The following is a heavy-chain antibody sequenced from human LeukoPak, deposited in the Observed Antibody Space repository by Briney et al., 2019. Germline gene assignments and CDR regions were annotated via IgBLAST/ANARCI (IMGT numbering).Heavy chain of an antibody. CDR3: ARGRGYYYFGY. V-gene: IGHV4-34*01. CDR2: INHSGST. CDR1: GGSFSGYY. Sequence: PSETLSLTCAVYGGSFSGYYWSWIRQPPGKGLEWIGEINHSGSTNYNPSLKSRVTISVDTSKNQFSLKLSSVTAADTAVYYCARGRGYYYFGYWGQGTLVTVSS. J-gene: IGHJ4*02. D-gene: IGHD3-22*01.